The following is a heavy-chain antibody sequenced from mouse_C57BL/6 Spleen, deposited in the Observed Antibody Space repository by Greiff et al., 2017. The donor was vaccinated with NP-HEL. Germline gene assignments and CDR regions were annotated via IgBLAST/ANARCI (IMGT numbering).Heavy chain of an antibody. V-gene: IGHV1-55*01. D-gene: IGHD2-4*01. CDR3: AREGYYDYDGFAY. CDR1: GYTFTSYW. CDR2: IYPGSGST. J-gene: IGHJ3*01. Sequence: QVQLQQPGAELVKPGASVKMSCKASGYTFTSYWITWVKPRPGQGLEWIGDIYPGSGSTNYNEKFKSKATMTVDTSSSTAYMQLSSLTSEDSAVYYVAREGYYDYDGFAYLGQGTLVTVSA.